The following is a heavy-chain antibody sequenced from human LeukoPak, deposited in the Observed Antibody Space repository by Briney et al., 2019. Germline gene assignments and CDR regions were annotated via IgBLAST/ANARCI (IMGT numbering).Heavy chain of an antibody. V-gene: IGHV4-59*08. CDR2: IYYSGST. J-gene: IGHJ4*02. CDR3: ARHVWLQPFDY. Sequence: PSETLSLTCSVSGVSMNSYYWSWIRQSPGKGLEWIGYIYYSGSTNYIPSLKSRVTISVDTSKNQFSLKLSSVTAADTAVYYCARHVWLQPFDYWGQGTLVTVSS. CDR1: GVSMNSYY. D-gene: IGHD3-9*01.